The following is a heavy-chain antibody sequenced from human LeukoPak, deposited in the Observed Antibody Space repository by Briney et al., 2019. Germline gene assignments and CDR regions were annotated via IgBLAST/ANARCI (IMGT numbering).Heavy chain of an antibody. CDR1: GGSISSSSDY. CDR3: AGQGSDYYYGMDV. Sequence: SETLSLTCTVSGGSISSSSDYWGWIRQPPGKGLEWIGSIYYSGSTYYNPSLKSRVTISVDTSKNQFSLKLSSVTAADTAVYYCAGQGSDYYYGMDVWGQGTTVTVSS. J-gene: IGHJ6*02. D-gene: IGHD1-26*01. CDR2: IYYSGST. V-gene: IGHV4-39*01.